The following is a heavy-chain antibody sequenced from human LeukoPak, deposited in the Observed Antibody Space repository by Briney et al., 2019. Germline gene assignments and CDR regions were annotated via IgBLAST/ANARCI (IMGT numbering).Heavy chain of an antibody. CDR3: ARGQVVRGVRGWFDP. J-gene: IGHJ5*02. V-gene: IGHV4-59*01. CDR2: IYYSGST. CDR1: GGPISSYY. D-gene: IGHD3-10*01. Sequence: SETLSLTCTVSGGPISSYYWSWIRQPPGKGLEWIGYIYYSGSTNYNPSLKSRVTISVDTSKNQFSPKLSPVTAADTAVYYCARGQVVRGVRGWFDPWGQGTLVTVSS.